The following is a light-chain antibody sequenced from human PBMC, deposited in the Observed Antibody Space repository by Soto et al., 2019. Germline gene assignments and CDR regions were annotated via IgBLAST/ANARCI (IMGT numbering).Light chain of an antibody. V-gene: IGLV7-46*01. CDR2: DTN. J-gene: IGLJ3*02. Sequence: QAVVTQEPSLTVSPRGTVTRTCYSSTGPVTSGHYPYWLQQKPAQVPRTLIYDTNNKHSWTPARFSGSLLGGKAALTLSGAQPEDEADYYCLLSYDGVRVFGGGTQLTVL. CDR1: TGPVTSGHY. CDR3: LLSYDGVRV.